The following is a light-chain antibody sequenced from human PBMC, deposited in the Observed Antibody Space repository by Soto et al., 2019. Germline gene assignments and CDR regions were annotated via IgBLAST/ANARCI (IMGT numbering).Light chain of an antibody. V-gene: IGKV3-11*01. Sequence: VLTQSPATLSLSPGKRATLSCRASESVDFHLAWYQLKPGQAPRLLIYDASVRATGTPARFSGSGSGTDFTLTISSLEPEDFALYYCQQRSTWPTFGQGTRLEIK. J-gene: IGKJ5*01. CDR1: ESVDFH. CDR2: DAS. CDR3: QQRSTWPT.